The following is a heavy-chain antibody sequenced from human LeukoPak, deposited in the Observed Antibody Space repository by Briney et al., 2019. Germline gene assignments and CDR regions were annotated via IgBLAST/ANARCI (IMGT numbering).Heavy chain of an antibody. CDR3: ARRPIVGVPAPIDY. Sequence: ASVTVSFTSSGYTFANYYIHWVRQAPGQGLEWMGLINPNTGGTNYAHKFQGRVTMTSDTSITTPYMELSRLRSDDTAVYYCARRPIVGVPAPIDYWGQGNLVTVSS. CDR2: INPNTGGT. V-gene: IGHV1-2*02. CDR1: GYTFANYY. J-gene: IGHJ4*02. D-gene: IGHD2-2*01.